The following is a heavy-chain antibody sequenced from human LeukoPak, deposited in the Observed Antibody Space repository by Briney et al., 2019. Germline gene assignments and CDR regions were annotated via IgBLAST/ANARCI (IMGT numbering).Heavy chain of an antibody. CDR3: ARDLSHRNGY. Sequence: PSETLSLTCTVSGGSISSYYWSWVRQPPGKGLEWIGYISYSGSTNYNPSLKSRVTISVDTSKNQFSLNLSSVTAADTAVYYCARDLSHRNGYWGQGTLVTVSS. CDR1: GGSISSYY. CDR2: ISYSGST. D-gene: IGHD2-8*01. J-gene: IGHJ4*02. V-gene: IGHV4-59*12.